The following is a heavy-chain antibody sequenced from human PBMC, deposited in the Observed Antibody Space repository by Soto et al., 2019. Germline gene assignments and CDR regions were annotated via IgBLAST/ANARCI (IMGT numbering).Heavy chain of an antibody. CDR1: GFTFSSYG. V-gene: IGHV3-33*01. Sequence: GGSLRLSCAASGFTFSSYGMHWVRQAPGKGLEWVAVIWYDGSNKYYADSVKGRFTISRDNSKNTLYLQMNSLRAEDTAVYYCARDRQRYRFFDYWGQGTLVTVSS. CDR3: ARDRQRYRFFDY. J-gene: IGHJ4*02. CDR2: IWYDGSNK. D-gene: IGHD5-18*01.